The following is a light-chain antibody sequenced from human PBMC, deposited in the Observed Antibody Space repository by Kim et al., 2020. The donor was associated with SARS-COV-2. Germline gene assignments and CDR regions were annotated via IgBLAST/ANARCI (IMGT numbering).Light chain of an antibody. J-gene: IGKJ4*01. V-gene: IGKV3D-15*01. CDR1: HCIGVD. CDR3: QQYNDWLS. CDR2: GAS. Sequence: LFWFRGEGVTLSCRARHCIGVDLAWYQHKPGQAPRLLIYGASNRATDVPGRFSGSGSGSDFTLTISSLQSEDFAVYFCQQYNDWLSFGGGTKVEI.